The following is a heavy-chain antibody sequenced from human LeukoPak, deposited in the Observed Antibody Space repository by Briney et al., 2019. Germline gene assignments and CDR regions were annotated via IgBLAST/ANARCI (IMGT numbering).Heavy chain of an antibody. Sequence: ASVKVSCKASGYTFTGYYMHWVRQAPGQGLEWMGLINPNSGGTNYAQKFQGRVTMTRDTSISTACMERSRLRSDDTAVYYCARGVVGAPCPDYWGQGTLVTVSS. J-gene: IGHJ4*02. D-gene: IGHD1-26*01. CDR1: GYTFTGYY. CDR2: INPNSGGT. V-gene: IGHV1-2*02. CDR3: ARGVVGAPCPDY.